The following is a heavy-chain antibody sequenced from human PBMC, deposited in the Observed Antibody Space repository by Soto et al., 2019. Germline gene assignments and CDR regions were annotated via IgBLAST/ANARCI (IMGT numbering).Heavy chain of an antibody. CDR1: GGSISSYY. CDR3: AREVETDALDI. Sequence: SETLSLTCTVSGGSISSYYLSWVRQPPGKGLEWIGYISSSGHTIYTPSLKSRVTLSVDTSKNQFSLKLRSVTAADTAVYFCAREVETDALDIWGQGTMVIV. CDR2: ISSSGHT. J-gene: IGHJ3*02. V-gene: IGHV4-59*01.